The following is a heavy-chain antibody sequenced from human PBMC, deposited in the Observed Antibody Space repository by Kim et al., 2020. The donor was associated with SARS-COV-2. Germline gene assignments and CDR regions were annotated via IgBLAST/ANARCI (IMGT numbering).Heavy chain of an antibody. CDR3: ARGGIGDWNSSSWYDWFDP. J-gene: IGHJ5*02. D-gene: IGHD6-13*01. V-gene: IGHV1-18*01. Sequence: ASVKVSCKASGYTFTSYGISWVRQAPGQGLEWMGWISAYNGNTNYAQKLQGRVTMTTDTSTSTAYMELRSLRSDDTAVYYCARGGIGDWNSSSWYDWFDPWGQGTLVTVSS. CDR1: GYTFTSYG. CDR2: ISAYNGNT.